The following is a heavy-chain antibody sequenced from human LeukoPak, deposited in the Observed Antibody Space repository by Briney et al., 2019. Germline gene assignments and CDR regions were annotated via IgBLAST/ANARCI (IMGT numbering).Heavy chain of an antibody. Sequence: GGSLRLSCAASGFTFSSYSMNWVRQAPGKGLEWVSAISGSGGSTYYADSVKGRFTISRDNSKNTLYLQMNSLRAEDTAVYYCAKGGVVVVTAQPLDYWGQGTLVTVSS. J-gene: IGHJ4*02. V-gene: IGHV3-23*01. CDR3: AKGGVVVVTAQPLDY. D-gene: IGHD2-21*02. CDR2: ISGSGGST. CDR1: GFTFSSYS.